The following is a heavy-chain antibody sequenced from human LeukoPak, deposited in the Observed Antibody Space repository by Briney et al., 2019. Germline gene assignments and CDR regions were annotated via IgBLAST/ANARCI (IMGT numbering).Heavy chain of an antibody. J-gene: IGHJ3*02. V-gene: IGHV1-8*01. CDR3: ARGNPLGLEWFEDAFDI. Sequence: GASVKVSCKASGYTFTSYDINWVRQATGQGLEWMGWMNPNSGNTSYAQKFQGRVTMTRNTSISTAYMELSSLRSEDTAVYYCARGNPLGLEWFEDAFDIWGQGTMVTVSS. CDR2: MNPNSGNT. CDR1: GYTFTSYD. D-gene: IGHD3-3*01.